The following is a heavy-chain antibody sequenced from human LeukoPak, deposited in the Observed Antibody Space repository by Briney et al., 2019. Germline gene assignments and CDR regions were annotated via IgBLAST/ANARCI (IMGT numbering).Heavy chain of an antibody. CDR3: ARDPRPSSTSIDY. Sequence: PGRSLRLSCAASGFTFSSYAMHWVRQAPGKGLEWVAVILYGGSNKYYSDSVKGRFTISTDNSKNTLYLQMNSLRAEDTAVYYCARDPRPSSTSIDYWGQGTLVTVSS. CDR2: ILYGGSNK. J-gene: IGHJ4*02. D-gene: IGHD2-2*01. CDR1: GFTFSSYA. V-gene: IGHV3-30*04.